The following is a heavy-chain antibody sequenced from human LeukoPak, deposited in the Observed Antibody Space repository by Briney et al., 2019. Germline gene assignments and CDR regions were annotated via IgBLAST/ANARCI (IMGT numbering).Heavy chain of an antibody. D-gene: IGHD2-15*01. J-gene: IGHJ5*02. CDR1: GLTFSSYA. Sequence: PGGSLRLSCAASGLTFSSYAMNWVRQAPGKGLEWVSAISGSGGSTYYAGSVKGRFTISRDNSKNTLYLQMNSLRAEDTAVYYCAKDGGDIVAVVAADGINWFDPWGQGTLVTVSS. CDR2: ISGSGGST. V-gene: IGHV3-23*01. CDR3: AKDGGDIVAVVAADGINWFDP.